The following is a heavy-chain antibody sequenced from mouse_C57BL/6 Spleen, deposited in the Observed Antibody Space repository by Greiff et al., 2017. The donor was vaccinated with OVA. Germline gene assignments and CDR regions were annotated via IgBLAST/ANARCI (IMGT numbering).Heavy chain of an antibody. V-gene: IGHV1-7*01. CDR3: ARTLYGNVYAMDY. CDR1: GYTFTSYW. J-gene: IGHJ4*01. D-gene: IGHD2-1*01. Sequence: QVQLQQSGAELAKPGASVKLSCKASGYTFTSYWMHWVKQRPGQGLEWIGYINPSSGYTKYNQKFKDKATLTADKSSSTAYMQLSSLTYEDSAVYYCARTLYGNVYAMDYWGQGTSVTVSS. CDR2: INPSSGYT.